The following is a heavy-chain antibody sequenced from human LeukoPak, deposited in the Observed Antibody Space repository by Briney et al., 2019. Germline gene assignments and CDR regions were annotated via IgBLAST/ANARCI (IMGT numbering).Heavy chain of an antibody. CDR2: IYYSGST. V-gene: IGHV4-59*08. Sequence: SETLSLTCTVSGGSISSHYWSWIRQPPGKGLEWIGYIYYSGSTNYNPSLKSRVTISVDTSKNQFSLKLSSVTAADTAVYYCARHNYGSGSPYYYYYGMDVWGQGTTVTVSS. CDR1: GGSISSHY. D-gene: IGHD3-10*01. J-gene: IGHJ6*02. CDR3: ARHNYGSGSPYYYYYGMDV.